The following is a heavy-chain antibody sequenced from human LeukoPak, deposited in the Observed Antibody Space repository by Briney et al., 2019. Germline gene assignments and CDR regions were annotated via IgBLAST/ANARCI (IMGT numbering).Heavy chain of an antibody. CDR2: ISGSGIST. CDR3: AKDRSIAAGDDAFDI. CDR1: GFTFSSYA. D-gene: IGHD6-13*01. J-gene: IGHJ3*02. Sequence: GQSLRLSCAASGFTFSSYAMNWVRQAPGKGLEWVSHISGSGISTYYADSVKGRFTFSRDNSKNTLYLQMNSLRAEDTAVYYCAKDRSIAAGDDAFDIWGQGAMVTVSS. V-gene: IGHV3-23*01.